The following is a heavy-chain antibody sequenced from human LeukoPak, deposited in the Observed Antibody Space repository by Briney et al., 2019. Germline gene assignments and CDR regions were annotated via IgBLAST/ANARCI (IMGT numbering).Heavy chain of an antibody. J-gene: IGHJ4*02. Sequence: PGGSLRLSCAASRFTFSDHYMSWIRQAPGKGLEWVSYISTSSRYTNYADSVKGRFTISRDNAKNSLYLQMNSLRAEDTAVYYCAREIRVVTAIGQGRPDYFDYWGQGTLVTVSS. CDR3: AREIRVVTAIGQGRPDYFDY. V-gene: IGHV3-11*05. CDR1: RFTFSDHY. D-gene: IGHD2-21*02. CDR2: ISTSSRYT.